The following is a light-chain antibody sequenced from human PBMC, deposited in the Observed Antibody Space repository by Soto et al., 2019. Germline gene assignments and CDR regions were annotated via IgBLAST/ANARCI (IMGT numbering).Light chain of an antibody. CDR2: AAS. V-gene: IGKV1-9*01. CDR1: QGISSY. J-gene: IGKJ2*01. CDR3: QQLNSYPYT. Sequence: DIQLTQSPSFLSASVGDRVTITCRASQGISSYLAWYQQKPGKAPKLLIYAASTLQSGVPSRFSGSGSGTESTLTFSSLQPEDFATYYCQQLNSYPYTFGQGTKLEIK.